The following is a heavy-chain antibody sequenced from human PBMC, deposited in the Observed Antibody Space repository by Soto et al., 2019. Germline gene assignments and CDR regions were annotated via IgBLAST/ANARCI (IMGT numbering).Heavy chain of an antibody. V-gene: IGHV3-23*01. D-gene: IGHD4-17*01. CDR1: GFTFSRDG. CDR3: AKERATTTAFDY. CDR2: ITDNGGST. J-gene: IGHJ4*02. Sequence: EVQLLESGGGLVQAGGSLRLSCAASGFTFSRDGMSWVRQAPGKGLEWVSLITDNGGSTYYADSVKGRFTISRDNTKNTLFLQMNSLRAEDTAVYYCAKERATTTAFDYWRQGALVTVSS.